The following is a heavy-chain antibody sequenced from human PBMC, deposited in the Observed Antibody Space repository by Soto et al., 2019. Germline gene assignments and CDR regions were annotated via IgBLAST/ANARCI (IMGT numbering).Heavy chain of an antibody. J-gene: IGHJ1*01. Sequence: GPVKGSSQGSGFALSRHGISSGRQAPRQKAEWMGWINGGNGNTKYSQKFQGRVTITRDTSASTAYMELSSLRSEDTAVYYCAREFQSLSSSWREYFQHWGQGTLVTVSS. CDR3: AREFQSLSSSWREYFQH. D-gene: IGHD6-13*01. CDR1: GFALSRHG. CDR2: INGGNGNT. V-gene: IGHV1-3*01.